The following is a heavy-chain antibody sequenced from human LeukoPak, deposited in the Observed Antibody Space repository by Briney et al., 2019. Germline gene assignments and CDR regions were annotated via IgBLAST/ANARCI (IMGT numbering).Heavy chain of an antibody. Sequence: PSETLSLTCTVSGGSVRRGNYYWTWIRQPAGSGLDWIGRIYTSGTTDYNPSLRTRVTISVDASRNQFSLNLSSVTAADTAVYYCARWSGSVTARNYYYYMDVWGEGTTVTVSS. D-gene: IGHD6-6*01. CDR2: IYTSGTT. J-gene: IGHJ6*03. V-gene: IGHV4-61*02. CDR3: ARWSGSVTARNYYYYMDV. CDR1: GGSVRRGNYY.